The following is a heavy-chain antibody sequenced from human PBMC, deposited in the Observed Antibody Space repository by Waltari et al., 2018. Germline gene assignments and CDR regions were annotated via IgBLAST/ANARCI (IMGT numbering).Heavy chain of an antibody. CDR1: GASISSDTYY. Sequence: QVQLQESGPGLVKPSQTLSLTCTVSGASISSDTYYWSWIRQPAGKGMEWIGRIYTSGTTNYNPSLKSRVTISVDTSKNHFSLNLNSVTAADTAVYYCAREESSGYYYYGLDVWGQGTTVTVSS. D-gene: IGHD3-10*01. V-gene: IGHV4-61*02. J-gene: IGHJ6*02. CDR3: AREESSGYYYYGLDV. CDR2: IYTSGTT.